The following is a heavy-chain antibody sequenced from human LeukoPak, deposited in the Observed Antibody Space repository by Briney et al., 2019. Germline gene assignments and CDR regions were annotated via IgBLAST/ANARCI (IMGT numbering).Heavy chain of an antibody. CDR2: INSDESNT. V-gene: IGHV3-74*01. D-gene: IGHD4-23*01. Sequence: GGSLRLSCAASGFTFSSYWMHWVRQAPGKELVWVSRINSDESNTDYADSVKGRFTISRDNAKNTLYLQMNCLRADDTAVYYCARTVGYRAIDLWGQGTMVTVSS. CDR1: GFTFSSYW. CDR3: ARTVGYRAIDL. J-gene: IGHJ3*01.